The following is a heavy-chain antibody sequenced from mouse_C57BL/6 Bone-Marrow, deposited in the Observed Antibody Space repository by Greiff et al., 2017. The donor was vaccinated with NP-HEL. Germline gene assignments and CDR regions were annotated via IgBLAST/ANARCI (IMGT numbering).Heavy chain of an antibody. Sequence: EVQLQQSGPELVKPGASVKISCKASGYTFTDYYMNWVKQSHGQSLEWIGDINPNNGGTSYNQKFKGKATLTVDKSSSTAYMELRSLTSEDSAVYYCARSGAWFAYWGQGTLVTVSA. V-gene: IGHV1-26*01. J-gene: IGHJ3*01. CDR2: INPNNGGT. D-gene: IGHD3-2*02. CDR3: ARSGAWFAY. CDR1: GYTFTDYY.